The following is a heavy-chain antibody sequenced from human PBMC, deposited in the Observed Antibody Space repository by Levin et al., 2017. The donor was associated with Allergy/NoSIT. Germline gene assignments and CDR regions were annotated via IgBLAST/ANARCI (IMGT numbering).Heavy chain of an antibody. Sequence: GGSLRLSCAASGFTFSSYGMHWVRQAPGKGLEWVAVIWYDGSNKYYADSVKGRFTISRDNSKNTLYLQMNSLRAEDTAVYYCAREGIAVAGTQKGHFDYWGQGTLVTVSS. V-gene: IGHV3-33*01. CDR3: AREGIAVAGTQKGHFDY. J-gene: IGHJ4*02. D-gene: IGHD6-19*01. CDR1: GFTFSSYG. CDR2: IWYDGSNK.